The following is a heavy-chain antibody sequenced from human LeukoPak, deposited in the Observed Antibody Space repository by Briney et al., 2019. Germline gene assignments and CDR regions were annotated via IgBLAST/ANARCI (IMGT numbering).Heavy chain of an antibody. J-gene: IGHJ6*03. Sequence: GASVKVSCKASRYTFTGYYMHWVRQAPGQGLEWMGWINPNSGGTNYAQKFQGRVTMTRDTSITTAYMELSSLTSADTAVYFCARSAEHCNNGVCFTDYYMDVWGKGTTVTVSS. CDR3: ARSAEHCNNGVCFTDYYMDV. CDR1: RYTFTGYY. V-gene: IGHV1-2*02. CDR2: INPNSGGT. D-gene: IGHD2-8*01.